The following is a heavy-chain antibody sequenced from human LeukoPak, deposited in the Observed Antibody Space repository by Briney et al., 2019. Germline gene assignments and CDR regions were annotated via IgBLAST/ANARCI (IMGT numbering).Heavy chain of an antibody. Sequence: GGSLRLSCAASGFTFSSYGMHWVRQAPGKGLEWVAFIRYDGSNKYYADSVKGRFTISRDNSKNTLYLQMNSLRAEDTAVYYCAKWGRVVPQVDYWGQGTLVTVSS. CDR3: AKWGRVVPQVDY. J-gene: IGHJ4*02. V-gene: IGHV3-30*02. CDR2: IRYDGSNK. CDR1: GFTFSSYG. D-gene: IGHD2-2*01.